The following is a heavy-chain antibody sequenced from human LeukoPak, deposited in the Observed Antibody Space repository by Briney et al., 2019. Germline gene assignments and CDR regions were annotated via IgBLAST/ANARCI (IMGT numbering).Heavy chain of an antibody. V-gene: IGHV3-53*01. Sequence: GSLRLSCAASGFTFSSYAMHWVRQAPGKGLEWVSVIYSGGSTYYADSVKGRFTISRDNSKSTLYIQMNSLRAEDTAVYYCARAKPKNMVRGLIMRRESRYYFDYWGQGTLVTVSS. D-gene: IGHD3-10*01. CDR1: GFTFSSYA. CDR2: IYSGGST. J-gene: IGHJ4*02. CDR3: ARAKPKNMVRGLIMRRESRYYFDY.